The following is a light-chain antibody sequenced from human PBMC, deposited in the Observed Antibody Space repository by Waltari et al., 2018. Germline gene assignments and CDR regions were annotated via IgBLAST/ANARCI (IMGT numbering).Light chain of an antibody. CDR3: QHYVRLPAT. Sequence: IVLTQSPGTLSLSPGDRATLSCRASQSASRSLAWYQQKPGQAPKLLIYGAYTRATGIPDRFTGSGSGTDFSLTISSLEPEDFAIYFCQHYVRLPATFGQGTKVEIK. J-gene: IGKJ1*01. V-gene: IGKV3-20*01. CDR1: QSASRS. CDR2: GAY.